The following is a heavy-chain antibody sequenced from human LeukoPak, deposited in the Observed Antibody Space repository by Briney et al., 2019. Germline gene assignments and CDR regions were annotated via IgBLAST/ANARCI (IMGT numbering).Heavy chain of an antibody. CDR2: INPNNGAT. CDR1: GFTPTGYF. V-gene: IGHV1-2*02. J-gene: IGHJ2*01. D-gene: IGHD2-21*01. CDR3: ARPRQPGYSRYFGL. Sequence: ASVNVSCKASGFTPTGYFLHWVRQAPGQGLEWMGWINPNNGATHYAQNFQGRVTLTRDTSIGTAYMELNSLTSDDTAVYYCARPRQPGYSRYFGLWGRGTLITVSS.